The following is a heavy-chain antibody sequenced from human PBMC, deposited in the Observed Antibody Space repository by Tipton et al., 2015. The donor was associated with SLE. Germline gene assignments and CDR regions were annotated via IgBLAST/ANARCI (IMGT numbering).Heavy chain of an antibody. CDR2: MYYSGTT. D-gene: IGHD4/OR15-4a*01. CDR1: GGSISSSTYY. J-gene: IGHJ4*02. CDR3: VTDGVYGGFVLGFDF. V-gene: IGHV4-39*07. Sequence: TLSLTCNVSGGSISSSTYYWGWIRQPPGKGLEWIESMYYSGTTYYNPSLKSRVTISVDTSKKQVSLKLTSVTAADTAVYYCVTDGVYGGFVLGFDFWGQGPLVTVSS.